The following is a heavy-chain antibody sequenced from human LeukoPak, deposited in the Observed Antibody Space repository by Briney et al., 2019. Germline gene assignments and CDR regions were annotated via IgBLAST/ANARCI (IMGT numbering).Heavy chain of an antibody. CDR2: INPNSGGT. D-gene: IGHD2-2*01. J-gene: IGHJ3*02. V-gene: IGHV1-2*02. CDR1: GYTFTGYY. CDR3: ARYCSSTSCHSWGAFDI. Sequence: GASVKVSCKASGYTFTGYYMHWVRQAPGQGLEWMGWINPNSGGTNYAQKFQGRVTMTRDTSISTAYMELSRLRSDDTAVYYCARYCSSTSCHSWGAFDIGGQGTMVTVSS.